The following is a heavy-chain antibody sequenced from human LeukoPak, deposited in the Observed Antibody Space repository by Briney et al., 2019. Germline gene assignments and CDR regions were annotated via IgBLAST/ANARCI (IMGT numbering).Heavy chain of an antibody. V-gene: IGHV4-59*01. CDR3: ARVVTGTSNFDY. Sequence: PSETLSLTCTVSGGSITNYYWSWIRQPPGKGLEWIGYISYSGNTFYNPSLKSRVTISVDSSKNQFSLKLTSVTAADTAVYYCARVVTGTSNFDYWGQGTLVTVSS. CDR1: GGSITNYY. J-gene: IGHJ4*02. D-gene: IGHD1-20*01. CDR2: ISYSGNT.